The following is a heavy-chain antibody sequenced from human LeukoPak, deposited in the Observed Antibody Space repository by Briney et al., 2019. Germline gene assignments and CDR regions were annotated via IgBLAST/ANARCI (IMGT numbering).Heavy chain of an antibody. D-gene: IGHD5-18*01. CDR2: IYYSGST. Sequence: PSETLSLTCTVSGDSISGYYWSWISQPPGKGLEWIGTIYYSGSTYSNPSLKSRVTISVDTSNNYFSLKLSSVTAADTAIYYCARQLGYSYGSPWYIDLWGRGTLVTVSS. CDR1: GDSISGYY. J-gene: IGHJ2*01. V-gene: IGHV4-39*01. CDR3: ARQLGYSYGSPWYIDL.